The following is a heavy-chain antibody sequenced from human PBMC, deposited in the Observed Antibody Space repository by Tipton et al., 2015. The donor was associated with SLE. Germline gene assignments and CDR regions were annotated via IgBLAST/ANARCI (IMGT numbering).Heavy chain of an antibody. CDR1: GYTFRNYG. CDR3: ARDRGMDIVATIPTHI. J-gene: IGHJ3*02. CDR2: ISAYNGDT. V-gene: IGHV1-18*01. Sequence: QLVQSGVEVKKPGTSVKVSCKAAGYTFRNYGITWVRQAPGQGLEWMGWISAYNGDTNYAQSLQGRVTLTTDTHTNTAYLEVRSLRYDDTAIYFCARDRGMDIVATIPTHIWGQGTMVTVSS. D-gene: IGHD5-12*01.